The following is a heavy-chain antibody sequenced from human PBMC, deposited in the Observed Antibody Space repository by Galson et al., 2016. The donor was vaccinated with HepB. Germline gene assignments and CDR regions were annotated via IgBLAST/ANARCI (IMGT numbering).Heavy chain of an antibody. CDR2: IIPIFLTS. D-gene: IGHD3-22*01. CDR3: AGRSNGYYYFEY. V-gene: IGHV1-69*13. CDR1: GGIFRGYP. J-gene: IGHJ4*02. Sequence: SVKVSCKASGGIFRGYPINWVRQAPGQGLEWLGGIIPIFLTSNYAQKFQGRVTITADESTSTAYTELSSLRSEDTAIYYCAGRSNGYYYFEYWGQGTVVTVSS.